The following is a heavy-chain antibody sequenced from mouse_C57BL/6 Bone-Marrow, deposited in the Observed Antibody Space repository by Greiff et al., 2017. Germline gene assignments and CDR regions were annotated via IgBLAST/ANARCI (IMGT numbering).Heavy chain of an antibody. D-gene: IGHD2-4*01. Sequence: VQLQQSGTVLARPGASVKMSCKTSGYTFTSYWMHWVKQRPGQGLEWIGAIYPGNSDTSYNQKFTGKAKLTAVTSASTAYLELSSLTNADSAVYYCTVYYDYPFAYWGQGTLVTVSA. V-gene: IGHV1-5*01. CDR2: IYPGNSDT. CDR1: GYTFTSYW. CDR3: TVYYDYPFAY. J-gene: IGHJ3*01.